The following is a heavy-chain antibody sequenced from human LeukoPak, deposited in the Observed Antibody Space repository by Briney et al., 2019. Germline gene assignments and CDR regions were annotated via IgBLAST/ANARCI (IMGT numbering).Heavy chain of an antibody. D-gene: IGHD1-26*01. CDR3: ARDLAGAKDY. Sequence: GGSLRLSCAASGFTVSSNYMSWVRQAPGKGLEWVSVIYSGGSTYYADSVKGRLTISRHNSKNTLYLQMNSLRAEDTAVYYCARDLAGAKDYWGQGTLVTVSS. J-gene: IGHJ4*02. V-gene: IGHV3-53*04. CDR1: GFTVSSNY. CDR2: IYSGGST.